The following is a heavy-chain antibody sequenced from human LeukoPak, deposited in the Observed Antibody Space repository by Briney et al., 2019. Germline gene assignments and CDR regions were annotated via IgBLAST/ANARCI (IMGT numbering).Heavy chain of an antibody. J-gene: IGHJ1*01. CDR2: TNGYNGKT. CDR1: GYTFISYG. Sequence: ASVKVSCKASGYTFISYGISWVRQAPGQGLERMGWTNGYNGKTNYAQRLQGRVTMTTDTSTSTASMELRSLRSDDTAVYYCARTDSSGYIFQHWGQGTLVTVSS. CDR3: ARTDSSGYIFQH. V-gene: IGHV1-18*01. D-gene: IGHD3-22*01.